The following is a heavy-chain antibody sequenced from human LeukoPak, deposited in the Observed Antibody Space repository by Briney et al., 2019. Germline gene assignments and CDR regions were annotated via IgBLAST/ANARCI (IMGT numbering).Heavy chain of an antibody. V-gene: IGHV1-2*02. Sequence: EASVKVSCKASGYTFTSYAMHWVRQAPGQGLEWMGWITPSGGANYPQKFQGRVAITRDTSITTAYMDLSRLASDDTAVYYCARGRYGDGFAHFDYWGQGALVTVSS. D-gene: IGHD5-24*01. CDR3: ARGRYGDGFAHFDY. CDR2: ITPSGGA. CDR1: GYTFTSYA. J-gene: IGHJ4*02.